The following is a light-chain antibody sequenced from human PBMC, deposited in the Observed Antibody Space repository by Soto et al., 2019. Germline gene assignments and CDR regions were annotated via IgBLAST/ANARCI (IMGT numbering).Light chain of an antibody. J-gene: IGKJ1*01. V-gene: IGKV3-20*01. CDR3: QQYGSSPRT. CDR1: QSVSRTY. Sequence: EIVLTQSPGTPSLSPGERATLSCRAGQSVSRTYLAWYQQKHGQAPRLLIYGASSRATGTPDRFSGSGSGTDFTLTISRLEPEDFAVYYCQQYGSSPRTFGQGTKVEIK. CDR2: GAS.